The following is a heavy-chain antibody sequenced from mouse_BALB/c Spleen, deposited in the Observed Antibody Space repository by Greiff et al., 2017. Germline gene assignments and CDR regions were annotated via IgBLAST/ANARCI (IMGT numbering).Heavy chain of an antibody. J-gene: IGHJ2*01. V-gene: IGHV5-6*01. CDR1: GFTFSSYG. CDR2: ISSGGSYT. Sequence: EVMLVESGGDLVKPGGSLKLSCAASGFTFSSYGMSWVRQTPDKRLEWVATISSGGSYTYYPDSVKGRFTISRDNAKNTLYLQMSSLKSEDTAMYYCARQEYGNYVGYWGQGTTLTVSS. CDR3: ARQEYGNYVGY. D-gene: IGHD2-1*01.